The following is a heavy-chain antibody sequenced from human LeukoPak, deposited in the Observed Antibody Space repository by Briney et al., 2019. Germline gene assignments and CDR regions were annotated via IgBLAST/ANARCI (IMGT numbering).Heavy chain of an antibody. CDR2: ISGSGGAT. CDR1: GFTFSSYD. J-gene: IGHJ5*02. D-gene: IGHD2-2*01. Sequence: GGSLRLSCAASGFTFSSYDMSWVRQAPGKGLEWVSAISGSGGATHYADSVKGRFTISRDNSKNTLYLQMNSLRAEDTAVYYCAKDRHAPGRYCSSTTCFPFDPWGQGTLVTVSS. CDR3: AKDRHAPGRYCSSTTCFPFDP. V-gene: IGHV3-23*01.